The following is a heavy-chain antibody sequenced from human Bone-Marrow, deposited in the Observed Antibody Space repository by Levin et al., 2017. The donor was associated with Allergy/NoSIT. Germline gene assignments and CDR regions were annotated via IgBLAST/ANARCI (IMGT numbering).Heavy chain of an antibody. CDR3: ARFNLWRVITGTTFRAHAFDI. CDR1: GFTFSSYW. D-gene: IGHD1-20*01. V-gene: IGHV3-7*03. Sequence: GESLKISCAASGFTFSSYWMSWVRQAPGKGLEWVANIKQDGSEKYYVDSVKGRFTISRDNAKNSLYLQMNSLRAEDTAVYYCARFNLWRVITGTTFRAHAFDIWGQGTMVTVSS. J-gene: IGHJ3*02. CDR2: IKQDGSEK.